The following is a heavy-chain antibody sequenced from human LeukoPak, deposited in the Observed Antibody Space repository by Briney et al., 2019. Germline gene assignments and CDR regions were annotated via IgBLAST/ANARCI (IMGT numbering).Heavy chain of an antibody. V-gene: IGHV3-23*01. CDR1: GFTLSSYA. J-gene: IGHJ4*02. CDR3: AKDFGDSGYDYYGY. Sequence: GGSLRLSCAASGFTLSSYAMSWVRQAPGKGLEWVSAISGSGGSTYYAASVKGRFTISRDNSKNTLYLQMNSLRAEDTAVYYCAKDFGDSGYDYYGYWGQGTLVTVSS. D-gene: IGHD5-12*01. CDR2: ISGSGGST.